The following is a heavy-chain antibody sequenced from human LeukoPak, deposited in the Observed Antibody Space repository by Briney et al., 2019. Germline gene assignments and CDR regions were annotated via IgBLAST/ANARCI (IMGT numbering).Heavy chain of an antibody. Sequence: SETLSLTCAVYGGSLSGYYWSWIRQPPGKGLEWIGEINHSGSTNYNPSLKSRVTISVDTSKNQFSLKLSSVTAADTAVYYCARGPRYYDFWSGYQTNYYYYYMDVWGKGTTVTVSS. J-gene: IGHJ6*03. D-gene: IGHD3-3*01. CDR1: GGSLSGYY. CDR2: INHSGST. V-gene: IGHV4-34*01. CDR3: ARGPRYYDFWSGYQTNYYYYYMDV.